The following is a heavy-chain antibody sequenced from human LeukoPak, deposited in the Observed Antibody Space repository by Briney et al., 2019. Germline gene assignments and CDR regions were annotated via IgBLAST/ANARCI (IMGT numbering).Heavy chain of an antibody. D-gene: IGHD5-24*01. CDR2: IIPFFGTA. CDR3: ASGLRWLQFLY. J-gene: IGHJ4*02. CDR1: GGTFSSYA. Sequence: SVKVSCKASGGTFSSYAISWVRQAPGQGLEWMGGIIPFFGTANYAQKFQGRVTITTDESTSTAYMELSSLRSEDTAVYYCASGLRWLQFLYWGQGTLVTVSS. V-gene: IGHV1-69*05.